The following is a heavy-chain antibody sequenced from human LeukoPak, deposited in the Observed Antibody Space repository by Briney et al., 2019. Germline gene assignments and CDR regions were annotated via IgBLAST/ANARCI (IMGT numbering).Heavy chain of an antibody. CDR2: MNPNSGNT. Sequence: ASVKVSCKASGNTFTSYDINWVRQAPGQGLEWMGWMNPNSGNTGYAQKFQGRVTMTRNTSISTAYMELSSLRSEDTAVYYCASTGVITIFGVATPRDWFDPWGQGTLVTVSS. V-gene: IGHV1-8*01. J-gene: IGHJ5*02. CDR1: GNTFTSYD. D-gene: IGHD3-3*01. CDR3: ASTGVITIFGVATPRDWFDP.